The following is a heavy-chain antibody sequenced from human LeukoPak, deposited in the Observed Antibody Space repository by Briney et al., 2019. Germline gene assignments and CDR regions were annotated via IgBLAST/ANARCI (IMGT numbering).Heavy chain of an antibody. J-gene: IGHJ4*02. CDR3: ARAYCSGGSCGYYFDY. V-gene: IGHV3-11*04. Sequence: PGGSLRLSCAASGFTFSDYYMSWIRQAPGKGLEWVSYISSSGSTIYHADSVKGRFTISRDNAKNSLYLQMNSLRAEDTAVYYCARAYCSGGSCGYYFDYWGQGTLVTVSS. D-gene: IGHD2-15*01. CDR1: GFTFSDYY. CDR2: ISSSGSTI.